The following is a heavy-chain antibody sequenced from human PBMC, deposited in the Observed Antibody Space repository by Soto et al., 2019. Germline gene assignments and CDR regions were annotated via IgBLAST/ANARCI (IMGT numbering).Heavy chain of an antibody. CDR1: GYTFTSYG. D-gene: IGHD5-18*01. Sequence: GASVKVSCKASGYTFTSYGISWVRQAPGQGLEWMGWISAYNGNTNYAQKLQGRVTMTTDTSTSTAYMELRSLRSDDTAVYYCARDSVDTAMVHDAFDIWGQGTMVTVSS. V-gene: IGHV1-18*01. CDR2: ISAYNGNT. CDR3: ARDSVDTAMVHDAFDI. J-gene: IGHJ3*02.